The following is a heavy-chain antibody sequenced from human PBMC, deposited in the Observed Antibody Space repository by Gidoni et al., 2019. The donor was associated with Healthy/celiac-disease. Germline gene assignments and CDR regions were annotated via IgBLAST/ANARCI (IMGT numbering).Heavy chain of an antibody. V-gene: IGHV3-30-3*01. CDR3: ARPVGSGSYYPFDY. J-gene: IGHJ4*02. D-gene: IGHD3-10*01. CDR2: ISYDGSNK. Sequence: QVQLVESGGGGVQPGRALRLSWSASGFAFSSYAMHWVRQAPGKGLEWVAVISYDGSNKYYADSVKGRFTISRDNSKNTLYLQMNSLRAEDTAVYYCARPVGSGSYYPFDYWGQGTLVTVSS. CDR1: GFAFSSYA.